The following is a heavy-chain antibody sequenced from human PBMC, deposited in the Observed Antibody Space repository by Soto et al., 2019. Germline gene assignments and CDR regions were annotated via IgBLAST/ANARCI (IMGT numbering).Heavy chain of an antibody. D-gene: IGHD2-2*02. CDR3: ARDSYCSSTSCYRWDYYGMDV. CDR1: WDSVSSNSAA. V-gene: IGHV6-1*01. J-gene: IGHJ6*02. CDR2: TYYRSKWYN. Sequence: SQTLSLTCAISWDSVSSNSAAWNLIRQSPSRGLEWLGRTYYRSKWYNDYAVSVKSRITINPDTSKNQFSLQLNSVTPEDTAVYYCARDSYCSSTSCYRWDYYGMDVWGQGTTVTVSS.